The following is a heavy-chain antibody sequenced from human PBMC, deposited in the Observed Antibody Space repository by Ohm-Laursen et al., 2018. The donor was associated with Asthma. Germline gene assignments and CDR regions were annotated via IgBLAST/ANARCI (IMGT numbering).Heavy chain of an antibody. CDR3: AKGLRYDGYLYGLDV. V-gene: IGHV4-61*01. D-gene: IGHD5-24*01. CDR1: GASVGSGSSF. Sequence: SDTLSLTCSVSGASVGSGSSFWSWIRQPPGKGLEWIGYIYERGSTNYYPSLKGRVTISLDTSKNQFSLRLSSATAADTAVYYCAKGLRYDGYLYGLDVWGHGTTVTVSS. CDR2: IYERGST. J-gene: IGHJ6*02.